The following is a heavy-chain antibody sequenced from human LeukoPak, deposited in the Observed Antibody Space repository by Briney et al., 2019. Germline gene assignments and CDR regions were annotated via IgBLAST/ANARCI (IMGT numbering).Heavy chain of an antibody. D-gene: IGHD3-16*01. V-gene: IGHV3-30*18. CDR2: ISYDGSNK. J-gene: IGHJ3*02. CDR1: EFTFRSYD. CDR3: AKEVRGDAFDI. Sequence: GGSLRLSCVASEFTFRSYDMHRVRQAPGKGLEWVAVISYDGSNKDYADSVKGRFTISRDNTKNTLFLQMNSLRAEDTAVYYCAKEVRGDAFDIWGQGTMVTVSS.